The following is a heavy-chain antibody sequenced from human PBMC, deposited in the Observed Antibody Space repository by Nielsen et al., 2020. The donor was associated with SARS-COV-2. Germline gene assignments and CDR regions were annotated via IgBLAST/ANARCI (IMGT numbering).Heavy chain of an antibody. D-gene: IGHD2/OR15-2a*01. J-gene: IGHJ6*03. CDR3: ARSAQYCPYYSYRYMDV. V-gene: IGHV3-20*01. CDR1: GFTFDGFG. Sequence: GESLKISCAGSGFTFDGFGMSWVRQVPGKGLEWVSGINWNGGSTGYGDSVRGRFTISRDNAKNALYLQMNSLGAEDTAMYHCARSAQYCPYYSYRYMDVWGKGTAVTVSS. CDR2: INWNGGST.